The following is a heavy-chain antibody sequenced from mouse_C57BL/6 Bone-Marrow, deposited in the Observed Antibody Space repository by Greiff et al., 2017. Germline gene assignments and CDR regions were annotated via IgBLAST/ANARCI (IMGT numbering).Heavy chain of an antibody. CDR1: GFNIKDYY. V-gene: IGHV14-2*01. J-gene: IGHJ3*01. CDR2: IDPEDGET. CDR3: AREFAWFAY. Sequence: VQLQQSGAELVKPGASVKLSCTASGFNIKDYYMHWVKQRTEQGLEWIGRIDPEDGETKYAPNFQGKATITADTSSNTAYLQLSSLTSEDTAVYYCAREFAWFAYWGQGTLVTVSA.